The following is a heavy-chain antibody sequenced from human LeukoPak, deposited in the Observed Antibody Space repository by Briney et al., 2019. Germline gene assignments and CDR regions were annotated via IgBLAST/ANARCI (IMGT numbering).Heavy chain of an antibody. V-gene: IGHV1-2*02. CDR1: GYTFTGYY. J-gene: IGHJ4*02. CDR2: INPNSGGT. CDR3: ARDSTVGIYGDYRVPPDY. D-gene: IGHD4-17*01. Sequence: GASVKVSCKASGYTFTGYYMHWVRQAPGQGLEWMGWINPNSGGTNYAQKFQGRVTMTRDTSISTAYVELSRLRSDDTAVYYCARDSTVGIYGDYRVPPDYWGQGTLVTVSS.